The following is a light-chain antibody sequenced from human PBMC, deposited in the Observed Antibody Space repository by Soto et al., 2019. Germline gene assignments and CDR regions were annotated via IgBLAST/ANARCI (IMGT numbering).Light chain of an antibody. CDR3: QQSHSTPYT. V-gene: IGKV1-39*01. CDR2: GAS. J-gene: IGKJ2*01. Sequence: DIQMTQSPSSLSASVGDGVTLTCRASQDISSYLSWYQQKPGQAPKLVIFGASRLQSGVPTRFRGSVSGTTFPLAITGLQREDFATYYCQQSHSTPYTFGQGPKRENK. CDR1: QDISSY.